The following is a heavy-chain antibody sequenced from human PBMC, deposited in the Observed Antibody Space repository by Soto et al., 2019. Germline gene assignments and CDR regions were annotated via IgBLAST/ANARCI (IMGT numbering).Heavy chain of an antibody. CDR2: ISAYNGNT. D-gene: IGHD2-15*01. CDR1: GYTFTSYG. V-gene: IGHV1-18*01. J-gene: IGHJ3*02. CDR3: ARFVVVVAATSDAFDI. Sequence: ASVKVSCKASGYTFTSYGISWVRQAPGQGLEWMGWISAYNGNTNYAQKLQGRVTMTTDPSASTAYMELRSLRSDDTAVYYCARFVVVVAATSDAFDIWGQGTMVTVSS.